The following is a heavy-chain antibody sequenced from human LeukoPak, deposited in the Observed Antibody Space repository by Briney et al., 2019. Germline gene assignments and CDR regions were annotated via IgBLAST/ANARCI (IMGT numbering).Heavy chain of an antibody. D-gene: IGHD2-21*02. CDR2: IIPIFGTA. J-gene: IGHJ5*02. V-gene: IGHV1-69*05. Sequence: ASVKVSCKASGGTFSRYAISWVRQAPGQGLEWMGGIIPIFGTANYAQKFQGRVTITTDESTSTAYMELSSLRSEDTAVYYCARSRGCGGDCYSGFDWFDPWGQGTLVTVSS. CDR3: ARSRGCGGDCYSGFDWFDP. CDR1: GGTFSRYA.